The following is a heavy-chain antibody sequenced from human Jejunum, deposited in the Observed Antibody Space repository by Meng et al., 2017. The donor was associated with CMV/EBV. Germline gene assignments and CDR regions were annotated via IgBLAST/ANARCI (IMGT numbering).Heavy chain of an antibody. V-gene: IGHV3-30*03. CDR3: ARRSCSGAGTGCAFNI. Sequence: FNFSSYGMHWVRQAPGKGLEWMAIISYDGSNTYYADSVKGRFTISRDNSKNTLYLQMNSLRAEDTAVYYCARRSCSGAGTGCAFNIWGQGTMVTVSS. CDR1: FNFSSYG. D-gene: IGHD2-15*01. CDR2: ISYDGSNT. J-gene: IGHJ3*02.